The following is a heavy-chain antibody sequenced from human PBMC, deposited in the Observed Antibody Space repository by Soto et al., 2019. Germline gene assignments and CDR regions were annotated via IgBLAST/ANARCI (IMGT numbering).Heavy chain of an antibody. J-gene: IGHJ4*02. Sequence: PGGSLRLSCAVSGFTVSTNYMSWVRQAPGKGLECVSIIYNDGNTYYADSVKGRFTTSRDSAQNTLYLQMDNLRVDDTAVYHCARDSSYYGSGRGVLDYWGPGTLV. V-gene: IGHV3-66*01. CDR3: ARDSSYYGSGRGVLDY. CDR2: IYNDGNT. CDR1: GFTVSTNY. D-gene: IGHD3-10*01.